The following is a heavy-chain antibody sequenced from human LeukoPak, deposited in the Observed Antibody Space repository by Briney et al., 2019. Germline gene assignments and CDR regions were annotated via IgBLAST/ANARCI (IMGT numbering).Heavy chain of an antibody. CDR1: GFTFSSYA. CDR3: AISVEQLVGLWDY. CDR2: ISGSGGST. J-gene: IGHJ4*02. D-gene: IGHD6-6*01. Sequence: GGSLRLSCAASGFTFSSYAMSWVRQAPGKGLEWVSAISGSGGSTYYADSVKGRFTISRDNSKNTLYLQMNSLRAEDTAVYCCAISVEQLVGLWDYWGQGTLVTVSS. V-gene: IGHV3-23*01.